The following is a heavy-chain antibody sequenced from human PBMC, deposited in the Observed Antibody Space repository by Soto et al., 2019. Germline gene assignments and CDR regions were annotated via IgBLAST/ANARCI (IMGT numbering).Heavy chain of an antibody. CDR2: ISGTSSTI. V-gene: IGHV3-48*01. Sequence: VQLVESGGGLVQPGGSLRLSCAASGFTFSTYSMNWVRQAPGKGLEWISYISGTSSTIYYADSVKGRFTISRDNAKNSLYLQMNSLRAEDTAVYYCAKDQNSGPSYFQHWGQGTLVTVSS. CDR1: GFTFSTYS. CDR3: AKDQNSGPSYFQH. J-gene: IGHJ1*01. D-gene: IGHD2-15*01.